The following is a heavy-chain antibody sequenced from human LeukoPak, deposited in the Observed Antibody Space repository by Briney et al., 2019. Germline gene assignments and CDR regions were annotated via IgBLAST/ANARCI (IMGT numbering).Heavy chain of an antibody. CDR1: GYSFTSYW. CDR3: ARSLFDYDILTGHDY. D-gene: IGHD3-9*01. J-gene: IGHJ4*02. CDR2: IDPSDSYA. V-gene: IGHV5-10-1*01. Sequence: GESLKISCKGSGYSFTSYWISWVRQMPGKGLEWMGTIDPSDSYAKYSPTFQGHVTISADKSISTAYLQWSSLEASDTAVYYCARSLFDYDILTGHDYWGQGTLVTVSS.